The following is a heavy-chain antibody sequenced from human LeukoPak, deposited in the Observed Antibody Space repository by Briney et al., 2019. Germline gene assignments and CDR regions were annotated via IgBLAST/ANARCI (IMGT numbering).Heavy chain of an antibody. V-gene: IGHV3-48*01. D-gene: IGHD5-24*01. CDR1: GFTFSSYS. CDR3: ATSPPRREGYNYAS. Sequence: GGSLRLSCAASGFTFSSYSMNWVRQAPGKGLEWLSYITSSSSAIYYADSVKGRFTISRDNAKNSLYLQMNSLRAEDTAVYYCATSPPRREGYNYASWGQGTLVTVSS. CDR2: ITSSSSAI. J-gene: IGHJ5*02.